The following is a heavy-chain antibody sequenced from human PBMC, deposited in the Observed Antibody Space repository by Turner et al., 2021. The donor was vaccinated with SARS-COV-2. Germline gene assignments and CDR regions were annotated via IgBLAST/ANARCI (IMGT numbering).Heavy chain of an antibody. CDR3: ARDLFDLGSRWTQ. D-gene: IGHD6-13*01. V-gene: IGHV1-2*02. J-gene: IGHJ4*02. CDR1: GYTFTGYY. CDR2: INPNSGGT. Sequence: QVQLVQSGAEVKKPGASVTVSCKASGYTFTGYYMHWVRQAPGQGPEWMGWINPNSGGTNYAQKFQGRVTMTRDTSISTAYMELSRLRSDDTAVYFCARDLFDLGSRWTQWGQGTLVTVSS.